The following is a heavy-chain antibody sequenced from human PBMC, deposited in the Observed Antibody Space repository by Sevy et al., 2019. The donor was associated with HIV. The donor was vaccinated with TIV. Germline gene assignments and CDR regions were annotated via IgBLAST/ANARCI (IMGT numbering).Heavy chain of an antibody. J-gene: IGHJ3*02. Sequence: GGSLRLSCAASGFTFSKYDMHWVRQAPGKGLEWVAVISYDGGNKYYADSVKGRFTISKDNFKNTLYLQMNSLRAEDTAIYYCAKPGKFSGSYLDAFDIWGQGTMVTVSS. CDR1: GFTFSKYD. CDR3: AKPGKFSGSYLDAFDI. D-gene: IGHD1-26*01. V-gene: IGHV3-30*18. CDR2: ISYDGGNK.